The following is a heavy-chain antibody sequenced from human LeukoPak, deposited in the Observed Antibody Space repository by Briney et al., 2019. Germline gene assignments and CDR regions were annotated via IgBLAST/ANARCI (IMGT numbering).Heavy chain of an antibody. Sequence: GGSLRLSCAASGFTFSSYSMNWVRQAPGKGLEWVSSISSSSSYIYYADSVKGRFTISRDNAKNSLYLQMNSLRAEDTAVYYCASVGNHDALDIWGQGTMVTVSS. J-gene: IGHJ3*02. CDR1: GFTFSSYS. CDR3: ASVGNHDALDI. CDR2: ISSSSSYI. V-gene: IGHV3-21*01. D-gene: IGHD4-23*01.